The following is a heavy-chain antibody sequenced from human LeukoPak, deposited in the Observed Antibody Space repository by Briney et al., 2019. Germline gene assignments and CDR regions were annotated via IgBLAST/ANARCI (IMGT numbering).Heavy chain of an antibody. Sequence: ASVKVSCKASGYTFTDYFLHWVRQAPGQGLEWMGGIIPIFGTANYAQKFQGRVTITADESTSTAYMELSSLRSEDTAVYYCARAQMVYYYGSGAGGWFDPWGQGTLVTVSS. J-gene: IGHJ5*02. D-gene: IGHD3-10*01. CDR3: ARAQMVYYYGSGAGGWFDP. V-gene: IGHV1-69*13. CDR2: IIPIFGTA. CDR1: GYTFTDYF.